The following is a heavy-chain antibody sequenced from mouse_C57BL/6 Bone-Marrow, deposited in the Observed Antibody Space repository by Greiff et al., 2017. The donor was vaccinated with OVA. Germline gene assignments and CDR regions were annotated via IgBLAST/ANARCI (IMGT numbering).Heavy chain of an antibody. CDR2: INPNNGGT. V-gene: IGHV1-26*01. J-gene: IGHJ2*01. CDR3: ARSITTVVPYFDY. D-gene: IGHD1-1*01. CDR1: GYTFTDYY. Sequence: VQLKQSGPELVKPGASVKISCKASGYTFTDYYMNWVKQSHGKSLEWIGDINPNNGGTSYNQKFKGKATLTVDKSSSTAYMELRSLTSEDSAVYYCARSITTVVPYFDYWGQGTTLTVSS.